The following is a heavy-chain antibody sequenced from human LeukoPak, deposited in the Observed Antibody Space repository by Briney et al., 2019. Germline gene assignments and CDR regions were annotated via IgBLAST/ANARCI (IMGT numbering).Heavy chain of an antibody. CDR2: IKQDGSEK. J-gene: IGHJ4*02. D-gene: IGHD2-2*01. Sequence: GGSLRLSCAASGFTFSDYRMSWVRQAPGKGLEWVANIKQDGSEKNYVDSVKGRFTISRDNAKNSLHLQMNSLRAEDTAVYYCARPRYCTSTNCYCDYWGQGTLVTVPS. V-gene: IGHV3-7*01. CDR3: ARPRYCTSTNCYCDY. CDR1: GFTFSDYR.